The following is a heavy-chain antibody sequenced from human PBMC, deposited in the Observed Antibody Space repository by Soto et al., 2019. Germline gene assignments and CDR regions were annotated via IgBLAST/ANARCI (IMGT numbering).Heavy chain of an antibody. CDR2: IIPLVGAT. D-gene: IGHD2-15*01. Sequence: QVQLVQSGAELRKPGSSVKVSFKASGGTFTTYDISWVRQSPGQWLEWMGGIIPLVGATKYSQKFQGRVTITADKSTSIGYMKLSSPRSEETAMHYSPRDKSSSSYNGTLDFECWGNVTMVLVSS. J-gene: IGHJ4*01. V-gene: IGHV1-69*06. CDR3: PRDKSSSSYNGTLDFEC. CDR1: GGTFTTYD.